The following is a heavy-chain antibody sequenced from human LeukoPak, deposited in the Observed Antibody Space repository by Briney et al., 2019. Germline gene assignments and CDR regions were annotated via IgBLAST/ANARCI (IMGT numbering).Heavy chain of an antibody. CDR3: ARGQGDLQYSSSWYRVYFFDY. CDR1: GGSFSGYY. V-gene: IGHV4-34*01. CDR2: INHSGST. Sequence: PSETLSLTCAVYGGSFSGYYWSWIRQPPGKGLEWIGEINHSGSTNYNPSLKSRVTISIDTSKNQFSLKLSSVTAADTAVYYCARGQGDLQYSSSWYRVYFFDYWGQGTLVTVSS. J-gene: IGHJ4*02. D-gene: IGHD6-13*01.